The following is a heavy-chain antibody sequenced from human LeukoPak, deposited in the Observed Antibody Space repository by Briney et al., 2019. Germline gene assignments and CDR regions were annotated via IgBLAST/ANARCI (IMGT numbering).Heavy chain of an antibody. V-gene: IGHV4-61*02. CDR2: IYTSGST. CDR1: GGSISSGSYY. J-gene: IGHJ5*02. D-gene: IGHD6-13*01. Sequence: PSETLSLTCTVSGGSISSGSYYWSWIRQPAGKGLEWIGRIYTSGSTNYNPSLKSRVTISVDTSKNQFSLKLSSVTAADTAVYYCARVGSSWYIWFDPWGQGTLVTVSS. CDR3: ARVGSSWYIWFDP.